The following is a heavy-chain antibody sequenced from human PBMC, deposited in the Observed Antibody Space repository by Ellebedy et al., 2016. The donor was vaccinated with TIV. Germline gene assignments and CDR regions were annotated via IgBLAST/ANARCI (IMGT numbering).Heavy chain of an antibody. J-gene: IGHJ4*02. CDR3: ARFVTAHGYDY. Sequence: MPSETLSLTCTVSGGSISGYYWGWIRQPPGKGLEWIGYMYFSGGTNSTPSLKGRVTISLDTSNNHFSLTLDSVTAADTAVYYCARFVTAHGYDYWGQGTLVTVSS. CDR2: MYFSGGT. CDR1: GGSISGYY. V-gene: IGHV4-59*01. D-gene: IGHD3-16*02.